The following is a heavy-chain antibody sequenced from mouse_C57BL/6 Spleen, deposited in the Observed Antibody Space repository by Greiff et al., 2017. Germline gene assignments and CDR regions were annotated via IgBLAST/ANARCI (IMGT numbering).Heavy chain of an antibody. Sequence: QVQLKQSGPGLVQPSQSLSITCTVSGFSLTSYGVHWVRQSPGKGLEWLGVIWSGGSTDYNAAFISRLSISKDNSKSQVFFKMNSLQADDTAIYYCARKGDYDRAWFAYWGQGTLVTVSA. CDR2: IWSGGST. V-gene: IGHV2-2*01. CDR1: GFSLTSYG. D-gene: IGHD2-4*01. J-gene: IGHJ3*01. CDR3: ARKGDYDRAWFAY.